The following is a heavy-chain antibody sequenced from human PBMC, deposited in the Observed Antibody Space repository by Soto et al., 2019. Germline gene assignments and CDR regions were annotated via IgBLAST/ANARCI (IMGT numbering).Heavy chain of an antibody. CDR1: GFTFSSYA. V-gene: IGHV3-23*01. D-gene: IGHD3-3*01. CDR3: AMSYDFCSGPAPYFQH. J-gene: IGHJ1*01. CDR2: ISGSGGST. Sequence: PGGSLRLSCAASGFTFSSYAMSWVRQAPGKGLEWVSAISGSGGSTYYADSVKGRFTISRDNSKNTLYLQMNSLRAEDTAVYYCAMSYDFCSGPAPYFQHWGQGTLVTAPQ.